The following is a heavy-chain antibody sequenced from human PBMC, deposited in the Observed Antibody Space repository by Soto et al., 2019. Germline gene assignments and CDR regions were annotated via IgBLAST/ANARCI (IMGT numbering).Heavy chain of an antibody. Sequence: ASVKVSCKASGGTFSSYAISWVRQAPGQGLEWMGGIIPIFGTANYAQKFQGRVTTTADESTSTAYMELSSLRSEDTAVYYCARGLDTAGYGYYYGMDVWGQGTTVTVSS. CDR1: GGTFSSYA. J-gene: IGHJ6*02. V-gene: IGHV1-69*13. CDR2: IIPIFGTA. D-gene: IGHD5-18*01. CDR3: ARGLDTAGYGYYYGMDV.